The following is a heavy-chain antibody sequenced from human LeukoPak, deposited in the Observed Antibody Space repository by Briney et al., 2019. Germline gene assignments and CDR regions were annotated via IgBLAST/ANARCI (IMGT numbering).Heavy chain of an antibody. V-gene: IGHV3-53*01. D-gene: IGHD6-6*01. CDR3: ARAPGIAARQYYMDV. J-gene: IGHJ6*03. CDR1: GFTVSINY. CDR2: IYSGGST. Sequence: GGSLRLSCAASGFTVSINYMSWVRRAPGKGLEGVSVIYSGGSTYYADSGKGRFTISRDNSKNALDLQMNSLRAEDTAVYYCARAPGIAARQYYMDVWGKGTTVTVSS.